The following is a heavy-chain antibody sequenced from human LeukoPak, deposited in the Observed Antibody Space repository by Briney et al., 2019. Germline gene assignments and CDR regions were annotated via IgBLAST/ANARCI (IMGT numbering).Heavy chain of an antibody. CDR2: INEDGSEK. V-gene: IGHV3-7*01. J-gene: IGHJ4*02. D-gene: IGHD5-24*01. Sequence: GGSLRLSCAASGFTFSRHPMSWVRQAPGKGLEWVANINEDGSEKYYADSVKGRLSVSRDNAKNSLYVQMNSLKAEDTAVYYCARWRWLQSEFDYWGQGALVTVSS. CDR1: GFTFSRHP. CDR3: ARWRWLQSEFDY.